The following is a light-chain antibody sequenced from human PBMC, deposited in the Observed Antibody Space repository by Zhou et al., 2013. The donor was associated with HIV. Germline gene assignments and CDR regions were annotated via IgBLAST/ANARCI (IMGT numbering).Light chain of an antibody. V-gene: IGKV3-20*01. Sequence: EIVLTQSPGTLSLSPGERATLSCRASQSVSGSYLAWYHQKPGQAPRLLVYGASTRATGIPDRFTGSGSGTDFTLTFTTLGPEDFAVYYCQQYANSPQTFGQGTKVE. CDR3: QQYANSPQT. J-gene: IGKJ2*01. CDR2: GAS. CDR1: QSVSGSY.